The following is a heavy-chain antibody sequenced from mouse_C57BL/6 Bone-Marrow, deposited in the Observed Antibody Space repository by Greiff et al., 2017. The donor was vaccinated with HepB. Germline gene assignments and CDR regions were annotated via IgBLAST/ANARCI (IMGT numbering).Heavy chain of an antibody. Sequence: VQLQQSGTVLARPGASVKMSCKTPGYTFTSYWMHWVKQRPGQGLEWIGAIYPGNSDTSYNQKFKGKAKLTAVTSASTAYMELSSLTNEDSAVYYCTRSIYYYGSSFDYWGQGTTLTVSS. J-gene: IGHJ2*01. CDR2: IYPGNSDT. D-gene: IGHD1-1*01. CDR3: TRSIYYYGSSFDY. V-gene: IGHV1-5*01. CDR1: GYTFTSYW.